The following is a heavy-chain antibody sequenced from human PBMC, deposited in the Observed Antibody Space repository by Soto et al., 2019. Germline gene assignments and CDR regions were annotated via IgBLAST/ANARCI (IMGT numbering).Heavy chain of an antibody. V-gene: IGHV3-33*01. CDR1: GFTFSSYG. CDR2: IWYDGSNK. D-gene: IGHD3-22*01. CDR3: ARDALYDSSGYMFDY. J-gene: IGHJ4*02. Sequence: GGSLRLSCAASGFTFSSYGMHWVRQAPGKGLEWVAVIWYDGSNKYYADSVKGRFTISRDNSKNTLYLQMNSLRAEDTAVYYCARDALYDSSGYMFDYWGQGTLVTVSS.